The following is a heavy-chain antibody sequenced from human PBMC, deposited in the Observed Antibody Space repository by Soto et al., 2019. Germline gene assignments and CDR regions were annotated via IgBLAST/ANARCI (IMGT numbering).Heavy chain of an antibody. J-gene: IGHJ4*01. CDR3: ARDPGDGGASSHDY. Sequence: EVQLVESGGGLVQPGGSLRLSCAASGFTFSSYEMNWVRQAPGKGLEWVSYISSSGSTIYYADSVKGRFTISRDNAKNSLYLQMNSLRAEDTAVYYCARDPGDGGASSHDYWGHGTLVTVSS. CDR2: ISSSGSTI. D-gene: IGHD3-16*01. V-gene: IGHV3-48*03. CDR1: GFTFSSYE.